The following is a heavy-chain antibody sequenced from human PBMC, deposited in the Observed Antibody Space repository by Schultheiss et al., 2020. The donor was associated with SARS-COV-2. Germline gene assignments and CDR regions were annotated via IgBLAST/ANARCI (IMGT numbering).Heavy chain of an antibody. J-gene: IGHJ6*03. CDR2: INPSGGST. Sequence: ASVKVSCKASGYTFTSYYMHWVRQAPGQGLEWMGIINPSGGSTNYAQKLQGRVTMTTDTSTNTAYMELRSLRYDDTAVYYCARENYYYYMDVWGKGTTVTVSS. CDR1: GYTFTSYY. CDR3: ARENYYYYMDV. V-gene: IGHV1-46*01.